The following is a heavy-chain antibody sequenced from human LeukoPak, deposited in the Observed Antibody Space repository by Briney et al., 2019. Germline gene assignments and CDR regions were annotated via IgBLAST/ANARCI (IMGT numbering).Heavy chain of an antibody. CDR2: IYTSGST. Sequence: SETLSLTCTVSGGSISSYYWSWIRQPAGKGLEWIGRIYTSGSTNYNPSLQSRVTMSVDTSKNQFSLKLSSVTAADAAVYYCARRQWRTYYFDYWGQGTLVTVSS. V-gene: IGHV4-4*07. D-gene: IGHD6-19*01. CDR3: ARRQWRTYYFDY. CDR1: GGSISSYY. J-gene: IGHJ4*02.